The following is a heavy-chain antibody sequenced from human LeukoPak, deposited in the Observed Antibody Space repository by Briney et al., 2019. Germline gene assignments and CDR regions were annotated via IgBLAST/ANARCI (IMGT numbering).Heavy chain of an antibody. Sequence: PGGSLRLSCAASGFTFSSYSMNWVRQAPGKGLEWVSSISSSSSYIYYADSVKGRFTISRDNAKNSLNLQMNSLRAEDTAVYYCARVLRYFDWPDYWGQGTLVTVSS. V-gene: IGHV3-21*01. D-gene: IGHD3-9*01. CDR2: ISSSSSYI. CDR3: ARVLRYFDWPDY. J-gene: IGHJ4*02. CDR1: GFTFSSYS.